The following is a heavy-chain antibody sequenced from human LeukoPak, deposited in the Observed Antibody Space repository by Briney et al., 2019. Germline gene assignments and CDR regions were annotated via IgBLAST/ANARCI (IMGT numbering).Heavy chain of an antibody. J-gene: IGHJ3*02. D-gene: IGHD6-13*01. CDR3: ASTTSDSSSWPRGAFGI. Sequence: SQTLSLTCAISGDSVSSNSAAWNWIRQSPSRGLEWLGRTYYRSKWYNDYAVSVKSRITINPDTSKNQFSLQLNSVTPEDTAVYYCASTTSDSSSWPRGAFGIWGQGTMVTVSS. CDR2: TYYRSKWYN. V-gene: IGHV6-1*01. CDR1: GDSVSSNSAA.